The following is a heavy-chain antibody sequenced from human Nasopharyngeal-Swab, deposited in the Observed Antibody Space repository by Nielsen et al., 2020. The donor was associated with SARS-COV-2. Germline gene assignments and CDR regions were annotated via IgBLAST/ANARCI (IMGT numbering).Heavy chain of an antibody. Sequence: GGSLRLSCAASGFTFSSYSMNWVRQAPGKGLEWVSAISGSGGSTYYADSVKGRFTISRDNSKNTLYLQMNSLRAEDTAVYYCANTGGYSLGFDYWGQGTLVTVSS. V-gene: IGHV3-23*01. J-gene: IGHJ4*02. CDR2: ISGSGGST. CDR3: ANTGGYSLGFDY. CDR1: GFTFSSYS. D-gene: IGHD5-18*01.